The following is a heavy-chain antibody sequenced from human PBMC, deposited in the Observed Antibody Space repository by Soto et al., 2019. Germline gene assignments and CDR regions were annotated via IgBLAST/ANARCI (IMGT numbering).Heavy chain of an antibody. CDR2: IKQGGSEK. D-gene: IGHD2-15*01. V-gene: IGHV3-7*03. J-gene: IGHJ4*02. Sequence: RRLSCAASGFSFSSYWMRWGRQAPGKGLEWVANIKQGGSEKYYVDSVKGRFTISRDNAKNSLYLQMNSLRAEDTAVYYCARVRGVAAFAYRGQGTLVTVSS. CDR3: ARVRGVAAFAY. CDR1: GFSFSSYW.